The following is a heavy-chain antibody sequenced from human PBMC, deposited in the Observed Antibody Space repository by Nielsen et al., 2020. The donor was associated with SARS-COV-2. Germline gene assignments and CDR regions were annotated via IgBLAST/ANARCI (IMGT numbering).Heavy chain of an antibody. CDR3: ASELVPGYYGMDV. CDR1: GFTFSSYG. J-gene: IGHJ6*02. D-gene: IGHD6-13*01. Sequence: GETLKISCAAYGFTFSSYGMHWVRQAPGKGLEWVAVIWYDGNNKYYADSVKCRFTISRDNSKNTLYLQMNSLRAEDTAVYYCASELVPGYYGMDVWGQGTTVAVSS. CDR2: IWYDGNNK. V-gene: IGHV3-33*01.